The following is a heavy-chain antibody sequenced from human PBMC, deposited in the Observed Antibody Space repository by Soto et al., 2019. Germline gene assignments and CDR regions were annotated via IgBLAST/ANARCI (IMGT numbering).Heavy chain of an antibody. CDR1: GFTLSSSG. CDR3: AKEFHSWNYFDY. CDR2: ISYDGSNK. J-gene: IGHJ4*02. V-gene: IGHV3-30*18. D-gene: IGHD1-20*01. Sequence: GGSLRLSCAASGFTLSSSGMHWVRQAPGKGLEWVAVISYDGSNKFYADSVKGRFTISRDNFRNTLYLQMNGLRAEDTAVYYCAKEFHSWNYFDYWGQGTLVTVSS.